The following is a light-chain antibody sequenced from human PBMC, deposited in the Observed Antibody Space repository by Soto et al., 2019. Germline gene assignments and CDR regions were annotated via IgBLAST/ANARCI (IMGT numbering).Light chain of an antibody. J-gene: IGKJ5*01. CDR1: QSVAGD. V-gene: IGKV3-20*01. CDR3: QQYGSSPRT. CDR2: DAS. Sequence: EIVLTQSPATLSVSPGERVTLSCRASQSVAGDLAWYQQKPGQAPRLLIYDASSRATGIPDRFSGSGSGTDFTLTISRLEPEDFAIYYCQQYGSSPRTFGQGTRLEIK.